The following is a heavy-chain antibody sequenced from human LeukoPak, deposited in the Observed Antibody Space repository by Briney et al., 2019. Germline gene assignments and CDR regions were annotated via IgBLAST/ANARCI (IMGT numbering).Heavy chain of an antibody. CDR1: GGSVSSGIYY. CDR2: IHNSGRT. V-gene: IGHV4-61*01. Sequence: PSETQSLTCTVSGGSVSSGIYYWSWIRQSPGKGLEWIGYIHNSGRTNYNPSLKSRVTGFVDTSKNQVSLRLSSVTAADTAVYYCARHGTISSESYFDYWGQGALVTVSS. CDR3: ARHGTISSESYFDY. J-gene: IGHJ4*02. D-gene: IGHD1-14*01.